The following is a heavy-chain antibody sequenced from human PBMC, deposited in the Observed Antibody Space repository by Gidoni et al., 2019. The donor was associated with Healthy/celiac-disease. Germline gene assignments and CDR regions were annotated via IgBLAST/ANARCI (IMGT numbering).Heavy chain of an antibody. CDR3: VKSPSKWELPSTAPFDY. J-gene: IGHJ4*02. V-gene: IGHV3-64D*06. D-gene: IGHD1-26*01. Sequence: EVQLVESGGGLVQPGWSLRLSCSASVFTFRSYAMHWVRQVPGKVLEYVSAISSNGGSTYYADSVKGRFTISRDNSKNTLYLQMSSLRAEDTAVYYCVKSPSKWELPSTAPFDYWGQGTLVTVSS. CDR1: VFTFRSYA. CDR2: ISSNGGST.